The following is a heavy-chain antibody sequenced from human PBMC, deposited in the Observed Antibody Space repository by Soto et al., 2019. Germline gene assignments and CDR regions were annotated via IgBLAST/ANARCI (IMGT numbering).Heavy chain of an antibody. J-gene: IGHJ5*02. Sequence: TVSGGSISSGGYYWSWIRQHPGKGLEWIGYIYYSGSTYYNPSLKSRVTISVDTSKNQFSLKLSSVTAADTAVYYCARDNGYCSGGSCYDNWFDPWGQGTLVTVSS. CDR1: GGSISSGGYY. CDR3: ARDNGYCSGGSCYDNWFDP. D-gene: IGHD2-15*01. CDR2: IYYSGST. V-gene: IGHV4-31*03.